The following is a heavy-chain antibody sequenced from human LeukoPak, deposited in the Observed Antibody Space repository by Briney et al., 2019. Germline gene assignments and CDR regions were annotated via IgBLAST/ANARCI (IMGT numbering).Heavy chain of an antibody. D-gene: IGHD3-10*01. V-gene: IGHV3-30*18. Sequence: GGPLRLSCAASGFTFSNYGMHWGRQGPCKGLELVALLVYDGFYKYYADSVKGRFTISRDDSRNTLYLQLSSLRAEDTAVYYCAKDLITMVRGSPMDVWGQGTTVTVSS. CDR3: AKDLITMVRGSPMDV. CDR1: GFTFSNYG. CDR2: LVYDGFYK. J-gene: IGHJ6*02.